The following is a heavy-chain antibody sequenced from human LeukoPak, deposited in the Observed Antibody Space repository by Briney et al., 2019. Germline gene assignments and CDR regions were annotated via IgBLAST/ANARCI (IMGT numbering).Heavy chain of an antibody. Sequence: GGSLRLSCIASGFTFSSYSVIWVRQPPGKGLEWLPYISKSSSSIYYAESVKGRFTISRDNARNSLYLQMNSLRVEDTAIYYCARGTSNTWPPGAEYFQYWGQGTLVAVSS. CDR1: GFTFSSYS. J-gene: IGHJ1*01. CDR2: ISKSSSSI. D-gene: IGHD3-3*02. CDR3: ARGTSNTWPPGAEYFQY. V-gene: IGHV3-48*01.